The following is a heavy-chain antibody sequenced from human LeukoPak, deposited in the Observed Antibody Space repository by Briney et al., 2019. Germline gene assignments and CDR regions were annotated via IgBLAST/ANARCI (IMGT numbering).Heavy chain of an antibody. CDR1: GFTFSSYW. J-gene: IGHJ3*02. V-gene: IGHV3-7*01. Sequence: PGGSLRLSCAASGFTFSSYWMSWVRQAPGKGLEWVANIKQDGSEKYYADSVKGRFTISRDNSKNTLYLQMNSLRAEDTAVYYCAKAFTTVTTLYPVDTWGQGTMVTVSS. D-gene: IGHD4-17*01. CDR2: IKQDGSEK. CDR3: AKAFTTVTTLYPVDT.